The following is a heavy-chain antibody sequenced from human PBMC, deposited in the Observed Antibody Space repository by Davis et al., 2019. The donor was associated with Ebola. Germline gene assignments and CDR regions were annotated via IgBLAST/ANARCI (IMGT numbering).Heavy chain of an antibody. J-gene: IGHJ4*02. D-gene: IGHD5-12*01. Sequence: AASVKVSCKASGYTFTSYDINWVRQATGQGLEWMGWMNPNSGNTGYAQKFQGRVTMTRDTSTSTVYMELRSLRSEDTAVYYCARARGYSGYRPEYWGQGTLVTVSS. CDR3: ARARGYSGYRPEY. CDR2: MNPNSGNT. V-gene: IGHV1-8*01. CDR1: GYTFTSYD.